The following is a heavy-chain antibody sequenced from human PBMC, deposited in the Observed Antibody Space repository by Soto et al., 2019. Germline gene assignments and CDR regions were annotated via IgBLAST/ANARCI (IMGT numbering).Heavy chain of an antibody. D-gene: IGHD3-9*01. CDR1: GYTFSTYW. V-gene: IGHV5-51*01. CDR3: ITGYYTWFDP. J-gene: IGHJ5*02. Sequence: PGESLKISCQGSGYTFSTYWIGWVRQMPGKGLEWMGIIYPGDSDTTYSPSFQGRVNISADKSIGTAYLQWSSLKASDTAMYYCITGYYTWFDPWGHGTLVTVSS. CDR2: IYPGDSDT.